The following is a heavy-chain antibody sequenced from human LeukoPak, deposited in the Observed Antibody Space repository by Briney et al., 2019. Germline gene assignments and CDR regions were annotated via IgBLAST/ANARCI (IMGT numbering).Heavy chain of an antibody. Sequence: SETLSLTCTVSGGPISSYYWSWIRQPPGKGLEWIGCIYDSGSTNYNPSLRSRVTISVDTSKNQFSLKLSSVTAADTVVYYCARRLVAGAYNWFDPWGQGTLVTVSS. CDR3: ARRLVAGAYNWFDP. J-gene: IGHJ5*02. D-gene: IGHD6-19*01. CDR2: IYDSGST. CDR1: GGPISSYY. V-gene: IGHV4-59*08.